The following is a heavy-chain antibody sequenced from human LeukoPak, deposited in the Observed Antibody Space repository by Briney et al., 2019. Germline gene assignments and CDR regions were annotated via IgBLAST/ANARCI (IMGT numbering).Heavy chain of an antibody. CDR2: MNPNSGNT. CDR3: ARDMAREAITMIRGVRRPRYNWFDP. D-gene: IGHD3-10*01. CDR1: GYTFTSYD. V-gene: IGHV1-8*01. J-gene: IGHJ5*02. Sequence: ASVKVSCKASGYTFTSYDINWVRQATGQGLEWMGWMNPNSGNTGYAQKFQGRVTITRNTSISTAYMELSSLRSEDTAVYYCARDMAREAITMIRGVRRPRYNWFDPWGQGTLVTVSS.